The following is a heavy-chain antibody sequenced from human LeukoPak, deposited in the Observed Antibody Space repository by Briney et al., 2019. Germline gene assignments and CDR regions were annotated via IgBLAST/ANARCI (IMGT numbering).Heavy chain of an antibody. Sequence: ASVKVSCKASGYTFTSYGISWVRQAPGQGLEWMGWISAYNGNTNYAQKLQGRGTMTTDTSTSTAYMELRSLRSDDTAVYYCARDSVVRGVMFLYFDYWGQGTLVTVSS. D-gene: IGHD3-10*01. CDR2: ISAYNGNT. CDR1: GYTFTSYG. J-gene: IGHJ4*02. V-gene: IGHV1-18*01. CDR3: ARDSVVRGVMFLYFDY.